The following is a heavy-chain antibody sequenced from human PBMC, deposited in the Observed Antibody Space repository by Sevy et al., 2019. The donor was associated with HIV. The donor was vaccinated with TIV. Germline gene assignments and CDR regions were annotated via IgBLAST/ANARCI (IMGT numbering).Heavy chain of an antibody. J-gene: IGHJ3*02. CDR2: ISYDGTYK. CDR1: GFIFSHYP. CDR3: TRGPIQLGAFDI. D-gene: IGHD1-1*01. V-gene: IGHV3-30*04. Sequence: GESLKISCAASGFIFSHYPIHWDRQSPGEGLDWVAVISYDGTYKYYADSVKGRFTVSRDNSKNTLYLQMNSLRPEDTAVYYCTRGPIQLGAFDIWGQGTMVTVSS.